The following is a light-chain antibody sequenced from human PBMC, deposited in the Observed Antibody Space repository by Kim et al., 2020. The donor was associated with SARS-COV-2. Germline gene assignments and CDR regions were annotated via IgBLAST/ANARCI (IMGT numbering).Light chain of an antibody. V-gene: IGLV2-14*03. CDR2: DVS. CDR1: RSDVGGYNY. CDR3: SSYTSSSTLV. J-gene: IGLJ1*01. Sequence: GQSITFSSTGTRSDVGGYNYVSWYQQHPGKAPKLMIYDVSNRPSGVSNRFSGSKSGNTASLTISGLQAEDEADYYCSSYTSSSTLVFGSGTKVTVL.